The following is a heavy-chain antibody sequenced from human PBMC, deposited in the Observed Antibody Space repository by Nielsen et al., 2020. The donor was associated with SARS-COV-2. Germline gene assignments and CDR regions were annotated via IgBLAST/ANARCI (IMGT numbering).Heavy chain of an antibody. Sequence: GESLKISCAASGFSFRNYGMNWVRQAPGKGLAWVAHINSDGSRTTYADSVKGRFTISRDNSKDTLHLHMGSLRAEDTALYYCAKQFAKSDFDYVYDFWGQGIQVTVS. J-gene: IGHJ4*02. V-gene: IGHV3-74*03. CDR2: INSDGSRT. D-gene: IGHD5-12*01. CDR1: GFSFRNYG. CDR3: AKQFAKSDFDYVYDF.